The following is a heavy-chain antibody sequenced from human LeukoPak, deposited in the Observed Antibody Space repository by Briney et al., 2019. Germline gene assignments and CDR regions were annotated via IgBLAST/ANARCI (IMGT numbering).Heavy chain of an antibody. CDR3: ARTAKYYYGSETYYFFDY. Sequence: SETLSLTCTVSGGSISSGSLYWSWIRQPPGKGLEWIGYISYTGSTTYNSSLKSRVTISLDTSQNQFSLKLTSVTPADTAVYYCARTAKYYYGSETYYFFDYWGQGTLVTVSS. J-gene: IGHJ4*02. D-gene: IGHD3-10*01. CDR2: ISYTGST. V-gene: IGHV4-61*01. CDR1: GGSISSGSLY.